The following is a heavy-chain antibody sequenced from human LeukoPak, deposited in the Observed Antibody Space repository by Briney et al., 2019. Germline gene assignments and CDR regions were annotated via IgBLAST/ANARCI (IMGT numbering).Heavy chain of an antibody. Sequence: PGGSLRLSCADSGFTVCSNYISWVRQAPGKGLEWVAVIWYDGSNKYYGDSVRGRYTISRDNSKNMLYLEMNSLRGEDTAVYYCSRSVGATTAWFDPWGQGTQVIVSS. D-gene: IGHD1-26*01. V-gene: IGHV3-33*08. J-gene: IGHJ5*02. CDR3: SRSVGATTAWFDP. CDR1: GFTVCSNY. CDR2: IWYDGSNK.